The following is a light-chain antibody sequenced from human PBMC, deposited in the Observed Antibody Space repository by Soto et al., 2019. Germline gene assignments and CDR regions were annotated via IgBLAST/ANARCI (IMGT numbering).Light chain of an antibody. CDR1: QSVSSSY. V-gene: IGKV3-20*01. CDR3: LQYGSSPYT. Sequence: EIVLTQSPGTLSLSPGERATLSCRASQSVSSSYLAWYQQKPGQAPRPLIYGTSSMATGIPDSFSGSGSGTDFTLTISRLEPEDFAVYYCLQYGSSPYTFGQGTKLEIK. CDR2: GTS. J-gene: IGKJ2*01.